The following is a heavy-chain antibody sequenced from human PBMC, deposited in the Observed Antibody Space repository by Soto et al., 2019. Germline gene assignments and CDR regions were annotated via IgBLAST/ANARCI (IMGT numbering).Heavy chain of an antibody. D-gene: IGHD2-15*01. J-gene: IGHJ1*01. CDR3: VRGYCTTSPCSGDFHF. CDR2: IHPSGDT. Sequence: QVQLVQSGAELKKPGASVKVACKASGYKFTTYFIHWVRQAPGQGLEWMGMIHPSGDTGYAQKFRGRVTRTIDTSTTTAYMELRNLTSEDTAVYFSVRGYCTTSPCSGDFHFWGQGTLVTVAS. CDR1: GYKFTTYF. V-gene: IGHV1-46*01.